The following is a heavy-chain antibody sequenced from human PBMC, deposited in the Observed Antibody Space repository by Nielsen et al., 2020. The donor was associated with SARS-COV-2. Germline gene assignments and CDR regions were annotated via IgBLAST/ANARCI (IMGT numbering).Heavy chain of an antibody. CDR3: ARDAYGDSSFYSYGLDV. CDR1: GASISGSDYY. D-gene: IGHD4-17*01. CDR2: IYYSGYT. V-gene: IGHV4-30-4*01. J-gene: IGHJ6*02. Sequence: SETLSLTCSVSGASISGSDYYWTWIRQPPGKGLAWIGYIYYSGYTSYNPSLKSRVTISVDTSENQFSLELRSVTAADTAVYYCARDAYGDSSFYSYGLDVWGQGTTVAVSS.